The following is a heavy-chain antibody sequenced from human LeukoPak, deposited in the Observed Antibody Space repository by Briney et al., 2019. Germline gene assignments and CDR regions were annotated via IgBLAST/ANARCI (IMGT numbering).Heavy chain of an antibody. CDR3: ARDSVWFGDLLN. Sequence: GGSLRLSCAASGFSFSGFDMNWVRQAPGKGLEWIAHIGTSVNDIYYADSVKGRFTISRDNARDSLFLQMDSLRVEDTAVYYCARDSVWFGDLLNWGQGALVIVST. CDR1: GFSFSGFD. CDR2: IGTSVNDI. D-gene: IGHD3-10*01. J-gene: IGHJ4*02. V-gene: IGHV3-48*03.